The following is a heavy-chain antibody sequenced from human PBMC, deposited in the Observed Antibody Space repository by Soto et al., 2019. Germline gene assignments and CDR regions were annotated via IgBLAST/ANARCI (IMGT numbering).Heavy chain of an antibody. CDR2: ISAYNGNT. Sequence: GASVKVSCKASGYTFTSYGISWVRQAPGQGLEWMGWISAYNGNTNYAQKLQGRVTMTTDTSTSTAYMELRSLRSDDTAVYYCARAIKMVREHIYLFDYSGQGTLDTGS. D-gene: IGHD3-10*01. J-gene: IGHJ4*02. CDR3: ARAIKMVREHIYLFDY. V-gene: IGHV1-18*01. CDR1: GYTFTSYG.